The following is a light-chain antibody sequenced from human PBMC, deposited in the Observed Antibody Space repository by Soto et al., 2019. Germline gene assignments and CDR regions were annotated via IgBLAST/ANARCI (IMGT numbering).Light chain of an antibody. CDR2: GAS. CDR1: QGISSE. J-gene: IGKJ2*01. V-gene: IGKV3-15*01. CDR3: QQGHNWPLT. Sequence: EIVMTQSPATLSLSPGERAALSCRASQGISSELAWYQQKPGQPPRLLIYGASTSATGVPARFTGSGSGSEFTLTTSGLQSEDFAVYYCQQGHNWPLTFRQGTGLEI.